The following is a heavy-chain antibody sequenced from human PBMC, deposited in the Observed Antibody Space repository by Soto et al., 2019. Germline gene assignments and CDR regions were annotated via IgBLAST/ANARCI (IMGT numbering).Heavy chain of an antibody. CDR3: ARDIGYYDSSGLVYGYYGMDV. D-gene: IGHD3-22*01. CDR1: GFTFSSYS. V-gene: IGHV3-48*02. J-gene: IGHJ6*02. CDR2: ISSSSSTI. Sequence: GGSLRLSCAASGFTFSSYSMNWVRQAPGKGLEWVSYISSSSSTIYYADSVKGRFTISRDNAKNSLYLQMNSLRDEDTAVYHCARDIGYYDSSGLVYGYYGMDVWGQGTTVTVSS.